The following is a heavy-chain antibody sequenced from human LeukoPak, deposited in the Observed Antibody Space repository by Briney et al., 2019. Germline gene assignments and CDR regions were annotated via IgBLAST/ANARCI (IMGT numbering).Heavy chain of an antibody. Sequence: GGSLRLSCAASGFTFSSYSMNWVRQAPGKGLEWVSSISSSSSCIYYADSVKGRFTISRDNAKNSLYLQMNSLRAEDTAVYYCARPIYVYGDCRYWGQGTLVTVSS. V-gene: IGHV3-21*01. J-gene: IGHJ4*02. CDR2: ISSSSSCI. CDR3: ARPIYVYGDCRY. CDR1: GFTFSSYS. D-gene: IGHD4-17*01.